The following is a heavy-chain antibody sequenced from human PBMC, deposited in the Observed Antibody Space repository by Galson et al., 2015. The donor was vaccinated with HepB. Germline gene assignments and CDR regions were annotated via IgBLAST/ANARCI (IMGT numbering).Heavy chain of an antibody. J-gene: IGHJ4*02. V-gene: IGHV3-30*02. CDR2: IRYDGSNK. D-gene: IGHD6-19*01. CDR1: GFTFSSYG. CDR3: AKGYSSGWYFHY. Sequence: SLRLSCAASGFTFSSYGMHWVRQAPGKGLEWVAFIRYDGSNKYYADSVKGRFTISRDNSKNTLYLQMNSLRAEDTAVYYCAKGYSSGWYFHYWGQGTLVTVSS.